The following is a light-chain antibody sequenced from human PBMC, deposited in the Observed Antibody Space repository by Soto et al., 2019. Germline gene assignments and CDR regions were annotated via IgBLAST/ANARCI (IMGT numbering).Light chain of an antibody. J-gene: IGKJ5*01. CDR1: QSISSH. Sequence: IRMTHSPSSLSASVGYTVTITCRASQSISSHLNWYQQKPGKAPNLLMYTASNLQSGVPSRFSGSGSGTDFTLTISSLQPEDFATYYCQQSYSTPISFGQGTRLEIK. CDR3: QQSYSTPIS. V-gene: IGKV1-39*01. CDR2: TAS.